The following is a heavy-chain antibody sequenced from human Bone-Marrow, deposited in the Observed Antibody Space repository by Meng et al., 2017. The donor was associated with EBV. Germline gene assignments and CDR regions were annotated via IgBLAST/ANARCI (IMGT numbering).Heavy chain of an antibody. CDR1: LYNVRYRF. CDR3: AGGWAPDY. CDR2: NKPLTGVT. D-gene: IGHD6-19*01. Sequence: QLVQSGAELETPGVSVKVSCKSSLYNVRYRFTHWVRQAPGQGLEYMGRNKPLTGVTHYVQKFQGRVTVTRATSVSTSYMALSGLTHDDTAVYFCAGGWAPDYWGQGTLVTVSS. J-gene: IGHJ4*02. V-gene: IGHV1-2*06.